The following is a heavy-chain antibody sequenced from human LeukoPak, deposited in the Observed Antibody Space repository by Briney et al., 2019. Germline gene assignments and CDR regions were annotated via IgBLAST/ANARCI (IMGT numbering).Heavy chain of an antibody. D-gene: IGHD1-26*01. Sequence: PGGSLRLSCAASGFTVSSNYMSWVRQAPGKGLEWVSVIYSGGSTYYADSVKGRFTISRDNSKNTLYLQMSSPRAEDTAVYYCARVGANDFSFDYWGQGTLVTVSS. CDR3: ARVGANDFSFDY. CDR2: IYSGGST. J-gene: IGHJ4*02. CDR1: GFTVSSNY. V-gene: IGHV3-66*01.